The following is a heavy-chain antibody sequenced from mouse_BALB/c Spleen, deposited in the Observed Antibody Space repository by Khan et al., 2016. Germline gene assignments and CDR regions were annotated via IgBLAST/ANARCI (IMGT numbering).Heavy chain of an antibody. CDR3: ASYLLNYFDY. J-gene: IGHJ2*01. Sequence: EVQLQESGPSLVKPSQTLSLTCSVTGDSITSGYWNWIRKFPGNKLEYMGYISYSGITYYSPSLKSRISITRDTSKNQYFLHLSSVTTEDTATYFCASYLLNYFDYWGQGTTLTGSS. CDR1: GDSITSGY. D-gene: IGHD2-1*01. V-gene: IGHV3-8*02. CDR2: ISYSGIT.